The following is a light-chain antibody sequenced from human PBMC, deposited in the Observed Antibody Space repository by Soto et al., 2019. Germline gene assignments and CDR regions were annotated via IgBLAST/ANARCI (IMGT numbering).Light chain of an antibody. J-gene: IGKJ3*01. CDR3: QKHNSAPLV. V-gene: IGKV1-27*01. CDR1: QGINHY. Sequence: DIQMTQSPSSLSASVGDRVTITCRASQGINHYLAWFQQKPGKVPKLLIYATSTLQSGVPSRFSGSGFGTDLTLTISSRQPEDVATDYWQKHNSAPLVFGPGTKVEIE. CDR2: ATS.